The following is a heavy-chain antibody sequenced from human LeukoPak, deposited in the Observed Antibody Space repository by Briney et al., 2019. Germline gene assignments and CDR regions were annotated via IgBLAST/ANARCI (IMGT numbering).Heavy chain of an antibody. CDR1: GYTFTSYD. Sequence: ASVKVSCKASGYTFTSYDINWVRQATGQGLERMGWMNPNSGNTGYAQKFQGRVTMTRNTSISTAYMELSSLRSEDTAVYYCARRGHDYVWGSYRTLYYWGQGTLVTVSS. CDR2: MNPNSGNT. D-gene: IGHD3-16*02. CDR3: ARRGHDYVWGSYRTLYY. J-gene: IGHJ4*02. V-gene: IGHV1-8*01.